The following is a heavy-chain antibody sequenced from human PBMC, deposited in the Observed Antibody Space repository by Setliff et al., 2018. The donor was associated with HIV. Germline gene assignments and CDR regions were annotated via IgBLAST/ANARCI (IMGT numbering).Heavy chain of an antibody. J-gene: IGHJ6*02. CDR2: IYYSGST. V-gene: IGHV4-39*07. CDR3: ARGAYLEWLMYDMAV. D-gene: IGHD3-3*01. Sequence: ASETLSLTCTVSGGSISSSTYYWGWIRQPPGKGLEWIGSIYYSGSTYYNPSLKSRVTISVDTSKNQFSLKLSSVTAADTAMYYCARGAYLEWLMYDMAVWGQGTTVTVSS. CDR1: GGSISSSTYY.